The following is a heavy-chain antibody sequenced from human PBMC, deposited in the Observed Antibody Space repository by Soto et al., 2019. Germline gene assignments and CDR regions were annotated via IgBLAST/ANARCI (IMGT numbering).Heavy chain of an antibody. CDR2: ISNSGST. Sequence: SETLSLTCTVSGGSVTSDEDYWTWIRQSPGKGLEWIGYISNSGSTGYNPSLKTRLSMSVDRSKNQFTLRLTSVTAADTAVYFCATQSGSTYGYFDHWGQGTQVTVYS. D-gene: IGHD1-26*01. CDR3: ATQSGSTYGYFDH. J-gene: IGHJ4*02. V-gene: IGHV4-30-4*01. CDR1: GGSVTSDEDY.